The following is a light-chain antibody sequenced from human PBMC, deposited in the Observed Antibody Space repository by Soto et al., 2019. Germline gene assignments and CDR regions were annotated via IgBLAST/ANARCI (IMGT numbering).Light chain of an antibody. CDR2: FNN. J-gene: IGLJ2*01. CDR1: SSNIGSNT. CDR3: AAWDDSLNGRV. V-gene: IGLV1-44*01. Sequence: QSVLTQPPSASGTPGQSVTISCFGSSSNIGSNTVSWYLQLPGTAPKVLIYFNNQRPSGVPDRFSGSKSGTSASLAISGLQSEDEADYFCAAWDDSLNGRVFGGGTKLTVL.